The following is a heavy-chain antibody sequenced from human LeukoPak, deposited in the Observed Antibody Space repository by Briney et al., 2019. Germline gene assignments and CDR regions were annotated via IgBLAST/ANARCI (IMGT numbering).Heavy chain of an antibody. CDR1: GFTFSSYS. CDR3: AREQWLDH. CDR2: ISSGGSP. Sequence: TGGSLRLSCAASGFTFSSYSMNWVRQAPGKGLEWVSVISSGGSPYYAVSVKGRFTISRDDSKNTLYLQMNILRAEDTAVYFCAREQWLDHWGQGTLVTVSS. V-gene: IGHV3-53*01. D-gene: IGHD6-19*01. J-gene: IGHJ4*02.